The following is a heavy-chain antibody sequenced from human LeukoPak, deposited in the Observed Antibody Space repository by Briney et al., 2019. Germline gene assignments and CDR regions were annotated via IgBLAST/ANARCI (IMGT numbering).Heavy chain of an antibody. Sequence: KTSETLSLTCAVSGASISSYYWSWIRQPPGKGLEWIGYIYYSGSTNYNPSLKSRVTISVDTPKNQFSLKLSSVTAADTAVYYCARVKRGAAYYYYYMDVWGKGTTVTISS. CDR1: GASISSYY. J-gene: IGHJ6*03. D-gene: IGHD2-15*01. V-gene: IGHV4-59*01. CDR3: ARVKRGAAYYYYYMDV. CDR2: IYYSGST.